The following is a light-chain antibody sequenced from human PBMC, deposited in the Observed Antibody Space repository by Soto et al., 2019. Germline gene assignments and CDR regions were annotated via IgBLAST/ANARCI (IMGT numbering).Light chain of an antibody. V-gene: IGKV3D-20*02. CDR1: RTVIRNN. CDR3: QQRSNWPSIT. Sequence: EIVLTQSPDTLSLSPGETATLPCRAIRTVIRNNLAWHQQKPGQTPRLLVYGASNRATGIPDRFSGSGSGTDFTLTISRLEPDDFAVYYCQQRSNWPSITFGQGTRLEIK. CDR2: GAS. J-gene: IGKJ5*01.